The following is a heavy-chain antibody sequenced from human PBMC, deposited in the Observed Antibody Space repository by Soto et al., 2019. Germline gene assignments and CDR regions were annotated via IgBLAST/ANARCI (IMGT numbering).Heavy chain of an antibody. V-gene: IGHV4-34*01. CDR1: RGCFSGYY. Sequence: PXATLSLTCTFYRGCFSGYYWSWIRQPPGKGLEWIGEINHSGSTNYNSSLKSRVTISLDMSENHLSLKVTSVTAADTAVYYCERWGYNNGYRFDPWGQGTLVTVSS. CDR2: INHSGST. D-gene: IGHD5-18*01. J-gene: IGHJ5*02. CDR3: ERWGYNNGYRFDP.